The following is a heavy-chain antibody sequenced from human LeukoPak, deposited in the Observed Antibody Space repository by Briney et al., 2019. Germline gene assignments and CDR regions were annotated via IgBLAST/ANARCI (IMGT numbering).Heavy chain of an antibody. V-gene: IGHV3-30*03. Sequence: GGSLRLSCAASGFTFTSYGMHWVRQAPGKGLEWVAVIPYDGSKKYYADSAKGRFTISRDNSKNTLYLQMNSLRAEDTAVYYCAREGTVTTSPEYFQHWGQGTLVTVSS. CDR1: GFTFTSYG. CDR2: IPYDGSKK. CDR3: AREGTVTTSPEYFQH. J-gene: IGHJ1*01. D-gene: IGHD4-17*01.